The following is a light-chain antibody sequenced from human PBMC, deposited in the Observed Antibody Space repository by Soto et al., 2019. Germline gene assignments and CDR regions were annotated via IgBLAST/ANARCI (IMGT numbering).Light chain of an antibody. CDR3: HQYGRSPWT. CDR2: GAS. V-gene: IGKV3-20*01. J-gene: IGKJ1*01. Sequence: EIVLTQSPGTLSLSPGARATLSCRASETVASNYLAWYQHKPGQAPRLLFFGASNRATGIPDRFSGSGSGTDFSLTISRLEPEDFAVYYCHQYGRSPWTLGQGTKV. CDR1: ETVASNY.